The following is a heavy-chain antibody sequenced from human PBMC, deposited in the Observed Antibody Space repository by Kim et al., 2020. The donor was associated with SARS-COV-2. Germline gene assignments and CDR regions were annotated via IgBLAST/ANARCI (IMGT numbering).Heavy chain of an antibody. V-gene: IGHV4-39*01. J-gene: IGHJ4*02. Sequence: TPSVKSRVTITVDTSKNQFYQQLSSMTAADTAVYYCTRQKSSGCVLFDYWGPGTLVTVSS. D-gene: IGHD6-19*01. CDR3: TRQKSSGCVLFDY.